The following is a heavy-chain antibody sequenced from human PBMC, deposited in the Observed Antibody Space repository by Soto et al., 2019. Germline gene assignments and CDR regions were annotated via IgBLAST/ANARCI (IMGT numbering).Heavy chain of an antibody. CDR2: ISAYNGNT. D-gene: IGHD5-12*01. Sequence: GASVKVSCKASGYTFTSYGISWVRQAPGQGLEWMGWISAYNGNTNYAQKLQGRVTMTTDTSTSTAYMELRSLRSDDTAVYYCARIFIVATITDWFDPWGQGTLVTVST. J-gene: IGHJ5*02. CDR1: GYTFTSYG. CDR3: ARIFIVATITDWFDP. V-gene: IGHV1-18*01.